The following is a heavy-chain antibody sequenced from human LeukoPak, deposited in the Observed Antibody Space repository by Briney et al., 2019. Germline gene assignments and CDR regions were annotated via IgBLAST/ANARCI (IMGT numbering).Heavy chain of an antibody. J-gene: IGHJ4*02. CDR3: ARTLDYGDSGFDY. Sequence: GGSLRLSCAASGLTFSSYSMNWVRQAPGKGLEWVSSISSSSSYIYYADPVKGRFTISRDNAKNSLYLQMNSLRAEDTAVYYCARTLDYGDSGFDYWGQGTLVTVSS. CDR2: ISSSSSYI. V-gene: IGHV3-21*01. CDR1: GLTFSSYS. D-gene: IGHD4-17*01.